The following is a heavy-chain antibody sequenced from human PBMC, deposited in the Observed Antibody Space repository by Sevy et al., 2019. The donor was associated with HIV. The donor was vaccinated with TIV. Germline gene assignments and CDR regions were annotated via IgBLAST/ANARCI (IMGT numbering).Heavy chain of an antibody. Sequence: GGSLRLSCAASGFTFSSYAMHWVRQAPGKGLEWVAVISYDGSNKYYADSVKGRFTISRDNSKNTLYLQMNSLRAEDTAVYYCARDDIAVVTLAFDIWGQGTMVTVSS. J-gene: IGHJ3*02. CDR3: ARDDIAVVTLAFDI. CDR2: ISYDGSNK. D-gene: IGHD2-21*02. CDR1: GFTFSSYA. V-gene: IGHV3-30-3*01.